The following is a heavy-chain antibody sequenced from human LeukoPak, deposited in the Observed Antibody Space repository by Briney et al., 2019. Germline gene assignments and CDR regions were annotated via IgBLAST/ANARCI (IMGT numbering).Heavy chain of an antibody. CDR2: INPNSGGT. J-gene: IGHJ4*02. D-gene: IGHD6-13*01. CDR3: ARAPGGSSWYDHFDY. Sequence: ASVKVSCKASGYTFTGYYMHWVRQAPGQGLEWMGWINPNSGGTNYAQKFQGRVTMTRDTSISTAYMELSRLRSDDTAVYYCARAPGGSSWYDHFDYWGQGTLVTVSS. CDR1: GYTFTGYY. V-gene: IGHV1-2*02.